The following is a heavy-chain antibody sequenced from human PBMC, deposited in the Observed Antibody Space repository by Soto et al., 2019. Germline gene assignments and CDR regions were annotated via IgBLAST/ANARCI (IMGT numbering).Heavy chain of an antibody. CDR1: GGSLITHY. Sequence: PSETLSLTCTVSGGSLITHYWSWIRQPPGKGLEWIGYIYYTGSTNYNPSLKSRITISIDTSKNQFSLKVSSVTAADTAIYYCAGTNNPYYFDYWGQGALVTVSS. D-gene: IGHD2-8*01. J-gene: IGHJ4*02. CDR3: AGTNNPYYFDY. CDR2: IYYTGST. V-gene: IGHV4-59*08.